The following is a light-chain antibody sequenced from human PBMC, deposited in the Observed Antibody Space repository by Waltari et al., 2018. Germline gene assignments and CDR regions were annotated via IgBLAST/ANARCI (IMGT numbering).Light chain of an antibody. V-gene: IGLV4-69*01. J-gene: IGLJ3*02. Sequence: QLVLTQSPSASASLGASVKLTCTLSSGHSSHVIAWLQQPPEKGPRYLMKVNSDGSHSKGDEIPDRFSGSSSGAERYLTISSVQPEDEADYYCQTGGHGTWVFGGGTKLTVL. CDR2: VNSDGSH. CDR1: SGHSSHV. CDR3: QTGGHGTWV.